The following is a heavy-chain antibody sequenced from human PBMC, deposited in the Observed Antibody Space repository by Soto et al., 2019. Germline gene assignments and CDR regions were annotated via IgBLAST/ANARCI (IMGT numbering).Heavy chain of an antibody. D-gene: IGHD5-12*01. CDR2: IGPKSGDT. V-gene: IGHV1-2*02. J-gene: IGHJ4*02. CDR3: GRGRSGEIVIFY. CDR1: GYTFSGYY. Sequence: QVQLVQSGAEVKESGASVKVSCKASGYTFSGYYIHWVRRAPGQAPEWVGEIGPKSGDTRYAQKFQGRVTMTKDTSITTVYMELRNLSPDDTAVYFCGRGRSGEIVIFYWGQGTLVTVHS.